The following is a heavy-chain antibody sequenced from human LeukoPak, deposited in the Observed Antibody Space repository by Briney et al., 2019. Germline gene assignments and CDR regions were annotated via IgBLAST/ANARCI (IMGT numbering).Heavy chain of an antibody. CDR1: GESFSDYY. CDR2: INHRGST. Sequence: SETQSLTCAVYGESFSDYYWSWIRQPPGKGLEWSGEINHRGSTNYSPSRMSRVTISVNTSKNQFSLKLTSVTAADTAVYYCARAGFALAPHRGTPFDYWGQGTLVTVSS. J-gene: IGHJ4*02. D-gene: IGHD6-6*01. V-gene: IGHV4-34*01. CDR3: ARAGFALAPHRGTPFDY.